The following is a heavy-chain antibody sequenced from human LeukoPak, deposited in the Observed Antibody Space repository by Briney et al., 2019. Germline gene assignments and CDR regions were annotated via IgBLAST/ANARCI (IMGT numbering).Heavy chain of an antibody. CDR2: IKKDGSEK. CDR3: VRDGGRYSYASD. Sequence: GGSLRLSCAASGFTFSNYWMSWVRQAPGKGLEWVANIKKDGSEKYYVDSVRGRFTISRDNAENSLHLQMISLRAEDTAVYYCVRDGGRYSYASDWGQGTMVIVSS. V-gene: IGHV3-7*01. D-gene: IGHD5-18*01. J-gene: IGHJ3*01. CDR1: GFTFSNYW.